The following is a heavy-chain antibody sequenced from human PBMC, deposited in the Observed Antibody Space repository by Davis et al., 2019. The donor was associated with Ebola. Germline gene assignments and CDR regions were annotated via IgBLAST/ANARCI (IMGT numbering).Heavy chain of an antibody. D-gene: IGHD3-10*01. V-gene: IGHV3-66*01. CDR3: ARVPGIGYYGMDV. J-gene: IGHJ6*02. CDR2: IYSGGST. CDR1: GFTFSSYG. Sequence: GESLKISCAASGFTFSSYGMHWVRQAPGKGLEWVSIIYSGGSTYYADSVKGRFTISRDNSKNTLYLQMNSLRAEDTAVYYCARVPGIGYYGMDVWGQGTTVTVSS.